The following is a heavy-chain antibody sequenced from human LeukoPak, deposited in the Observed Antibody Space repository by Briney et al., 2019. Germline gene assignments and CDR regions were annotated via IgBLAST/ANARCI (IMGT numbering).Heavy chain of an antibody. D-gene: IGHD1-1*01. V-gene: IGHV3-7*01. CDR1: GFTFSSYW. CDR3: ARPVRLTTDAYDI. J-gene: IGHJ3*02. Sequence: GGSLRLSCAASGFTFSSYWMSWVRQAPGKGLEWVANIKQDGSEKYYVDSVKGRFTISRDNAKNSLYLQMNSLRAEDTAVYYCARPVRLTTDAYDIWGQGTMVTVSS. CDR2: IKQDGSEK.